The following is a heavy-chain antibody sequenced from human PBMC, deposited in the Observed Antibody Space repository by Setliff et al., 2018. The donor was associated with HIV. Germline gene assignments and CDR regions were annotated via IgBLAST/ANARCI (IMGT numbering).Heavy chain of an antibody. V-gene: IGHV4-59*11. CDR2: IYYSGNT. CDR1: NDSINYQY. CDR3: ARGRRRSSTPYYFDY. Sequence: SETLSLTCAVSNDSINYQYWAWIRQPPGKGLEWIGSIYYSGNTNYNPSLKSRVTISIDTSKSQFSLKLTSVSAADTAMYYCARGRRRSSTPYYFDYWGQGTLVTVSS. J-gene: IGHJ4*02.